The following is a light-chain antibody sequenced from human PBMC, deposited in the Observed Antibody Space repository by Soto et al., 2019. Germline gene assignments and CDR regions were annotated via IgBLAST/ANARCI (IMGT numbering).Light chain of an antibody. Sequence: QSALTQPPSASGSHGQSVTISFTGTSSDVGRSNYVSWYQHHPGKAPKLMIHEANKRPSGVPERFSGSKSGNTASLTVSGLQAEDEAHYYCRSYADNNGLVFGGGTKLTVL. J-gene: IGLJ2*01. CDR1: SSDVGRSNY. V-gene: IGLV2-8*01. CDR3: RSYADNNGLV. CDR2: EAN.